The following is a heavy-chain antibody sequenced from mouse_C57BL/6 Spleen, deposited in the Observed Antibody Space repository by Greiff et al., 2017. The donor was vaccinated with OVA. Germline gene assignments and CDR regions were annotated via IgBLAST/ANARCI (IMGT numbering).Heavy chain of an antibody. J-gene: IGHJ1*03. CDR3: ARPYSWYFDV. D-gene: IGHD2-12*01. V-gene: IGHV5-17*01. CDR2: ISSGRSTI. CDR1: GFTFSDYG. Sequence: EVKLVESGGGLVKPGGSLKLSCAASGFTFSDYGMHWVRQAPEKGLEWVAYISSGRSTIYYADTVKGRFTISRDNAKNTLFLQMTSLRSEDTAMYYCARPYSWYFDVWGTGTTVTVSS.